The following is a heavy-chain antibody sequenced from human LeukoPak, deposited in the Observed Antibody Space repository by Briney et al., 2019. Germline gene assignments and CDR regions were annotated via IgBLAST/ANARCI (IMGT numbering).Heavy chain of an antibody. CDR1: GFTFSGSA. D-gene: IGHD6-19*01. V-gene: IGHV3-73*01. J-gene: IGHJ4*02. CDR2: IRSKANSYAT. Sequence: PGGSLRLSXAASGFTFSGSAMHWVRQVSGKGLEWVGRIRSKANSYATAYAASVKGRFTISRDDSKNTAYLQMNSLKTEDTAVYYCTSEGGGWYLGFDYWGQGTLVTVSS. CDR3: TSEGGGWYLGFDY.